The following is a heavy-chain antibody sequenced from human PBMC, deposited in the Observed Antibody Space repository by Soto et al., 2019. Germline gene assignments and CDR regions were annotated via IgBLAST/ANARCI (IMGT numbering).Heavy chain of an antibody. Sequence: QVQLQESGPGLVKPSQTLSLTCTVSGGSISSGGYYWSWIRQHPGKGLEWIGYIYHSGSTYYNPSLKCRVTISVDTSKKQCSLKLSSVTAADTAVYYCARGAVPGWFDPWGQGTLVTVSS. V-gene: IGHV4-31*03. CDR3: ARGAVPGWFDP. J-gene: IGHJ5*02. CDR2: IYHSGST. CDR1: GGSISSGGYY.